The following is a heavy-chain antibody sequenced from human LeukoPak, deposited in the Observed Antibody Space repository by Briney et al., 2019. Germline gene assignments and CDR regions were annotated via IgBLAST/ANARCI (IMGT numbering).Heavy chain of an antibody. Sequence: SETLSLTCAVSGGSISSNNWWGWVRQPPGKGLEWIGEIYHSGSPNYNPSLKSRVTISVDKSRNHFSLNLSSVTAADTAVYYCARHSGLRSPFDPWGQGTLVTVSS. J-gene: IGHJ5*02. CDR2: IYHSGSP. CDR3: ARHSGLRSPFDP. CDR1: GGSISSNNW. V-gene: IGHV4-4*02. D-gene: IGHD3-3*01.